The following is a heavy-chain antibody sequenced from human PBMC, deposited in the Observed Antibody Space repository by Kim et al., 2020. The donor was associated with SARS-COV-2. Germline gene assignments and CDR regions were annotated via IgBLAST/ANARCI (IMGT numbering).Heavy chain of an antibody. V-gene: IGHV3-30*18. Sequence: WGSLRLSCAASGFIFSNYGIHWVRQAPGKGLEWVAVITFDGSNKYYADAVKGRFTISRDNSKNTLFLQMNSLRAEDTALYYCAKDSYVSGTYYIHTYYYSMDVWGQGTTVTVSS. CDR2: ITFDGSNK. CDR1: GFIFSNYG. D-gene: IGHD3-10*01. CDR3: AKDSYVSGTYYIHTYYYSMDV. J-gene: IGHJ6*02.